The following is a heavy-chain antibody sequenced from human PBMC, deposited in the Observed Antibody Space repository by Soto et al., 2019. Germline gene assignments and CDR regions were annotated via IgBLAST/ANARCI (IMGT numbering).Heavy chain of an antibody. J-gene: IGHJ6*02. CDR3: ARPTYSRDYYYYGMDV. Sequence: QLQLQESGPGLVKPSETLSLTCTVSGGSISSSSYYWGWIRQPPGKGLEWIGSIYYSGSTYYNPSLKSRVTISVDTSKNQFSLKLSSVTAADTAVYYCARPTYSRDYYYYGMDVWGQGTTVTVSS. V-gene: IGHV4-39*01. CDR2: IYYSGST. D-gene: IGHD6-13*01. CDR1: GGSISSSSYY.